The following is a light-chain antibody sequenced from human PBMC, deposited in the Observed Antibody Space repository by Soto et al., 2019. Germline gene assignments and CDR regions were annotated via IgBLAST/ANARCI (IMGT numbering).Light chain of an antibody. J-gene: IGKJ1*01. CDR1: QYISSW. V-gene: IGKV1-5*03. CDR2: KAS. CDR3: QQYNSQRT. Sequence: DIQMTQSPSTLSASVGDRVTITCRASQYISSWLAWYQQKPGKAPKLLIYKASSLESGVPSRFSGSGSGTEFNLTISSLQPDDFATYYCQQYNSQRTFGQGTKVEIK.